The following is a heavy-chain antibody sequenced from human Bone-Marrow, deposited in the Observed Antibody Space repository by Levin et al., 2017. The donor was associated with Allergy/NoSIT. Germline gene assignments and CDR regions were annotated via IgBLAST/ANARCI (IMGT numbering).Heavy chain of an antibody. Sequence: GGSLRLSCAASGFTFSSYGMHWVRQAPGKGLEWVAVIWYDGSNKYYADSVKGRFTISRDNSKNTLYLQMNSLRAEDTAVYYCARDSSREYSGYDHFDYWGQGTLVTVSS. CDR3: ARDSSREYSGYDHFDY. D-gene: IGHD5-12*01. CDR2: IWYDGSNK. J-gene: IGHJ4*02. V-gene: IGHV3-33*01. CDR1: GFTFSSYG.